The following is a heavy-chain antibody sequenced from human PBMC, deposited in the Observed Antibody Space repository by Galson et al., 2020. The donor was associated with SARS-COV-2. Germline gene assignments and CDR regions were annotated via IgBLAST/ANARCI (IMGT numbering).Heavy chain of an antibody. J-gene: IGHJ3*02. V-gene: IGHV4-4*02. Sequence: SETLSLTCAVSGGSISSSNWWSWVRQPPGKGLEWIGEIYHSGSTNYNPSLKSRVTISVDTSKNQFSLKLSSVTAADTAVYYCASAGSGYGPDAFDIWGQGTMVTVSS. CDR1: GGSISSSNW. CDR3: ASAGSGYGPDAFDI. D-gene: IGHD3-22*01. CDR2: IYHSGST.